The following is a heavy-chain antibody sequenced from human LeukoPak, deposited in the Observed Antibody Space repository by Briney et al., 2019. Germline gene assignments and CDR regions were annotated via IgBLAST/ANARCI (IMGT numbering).Heavy chain of an antibody. D-gene: IGHD6-25*01. J-gene: IGHJ3*02. V-gene: IGHV1-18*01. CDR3: ATTSSVDAFDI. CDR1: GYTFTSYG. CDR2: ISAYNGNT. Sequence: ASVKVSCKASGYTFTSYGISWVRQAPGQGLEWMGWISAYNGNTNYAQKLQGRVTMTEDTSTDTAYMELSSLRSEDTAVYYCATTSSVDAFDIWGQGTMVTVSS.